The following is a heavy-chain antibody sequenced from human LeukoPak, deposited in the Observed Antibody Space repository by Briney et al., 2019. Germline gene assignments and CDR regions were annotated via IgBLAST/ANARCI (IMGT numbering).Heavy chain of an antibody. CDR1: GGSISSYY. D-gene: IGHD3-22*01. CDR2: IYYSGST. CDR3: ARDGPYDSSGYWWYFDY. V-gene: IGHV4-59*01. J-gene: IGHJ4*02. Sequence: PSETLSLTCTVSGGSISSYYWSWIRQPPGKGLEWIGYIYYSGSTNYNPSLKSRVTISVDTSKNQFSLKLSSVTAADTAVYYCARDGPYDSSGYWWYFDYWGQGTLVTVSS.